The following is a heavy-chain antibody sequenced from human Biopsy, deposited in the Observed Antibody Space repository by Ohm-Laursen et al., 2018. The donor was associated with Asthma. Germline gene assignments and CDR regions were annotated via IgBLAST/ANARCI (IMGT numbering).Heavy chain of an antibody. Sequence: VKISCKASGDSFSNYAISWVRQAPGQGLEWMGGLIPVLGTPDHAQMFEGRVTITADESTSTAYTELSSLSSEDTAVYYCARGYSGSDRIVYYYSGLEVWGQGTTVTVSS. D-gene: IGHD5-12*01. CDR1: GDSFSNYA. J-gene: IGHJ6*02. CDR3: ARGYSGSDRIVYYYSGLEV. V-gene: IGHV1-69*13. CDR2: LIPVLGTP.